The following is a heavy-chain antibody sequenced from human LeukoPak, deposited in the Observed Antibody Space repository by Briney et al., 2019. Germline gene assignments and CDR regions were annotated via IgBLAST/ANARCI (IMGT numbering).Heavy chain of an antibody. V-gene: IGHV3-48*01. CDR3: AGDSRQQPLDY. CDR2: ISSSSSTI. J-gene: IGHJ4*02. CDR1: GFTFSSYS. D-gene: IGHD6-13*01. Sequence: GGSLRLSCAASGFTFSSYSMNWVRQAPGKGLEWVSYISSSSSTIYYADSVKGRFTISRDNAKNSLYLQMNSLRAEDTAVYYCAGDSRQQPLDYWGQGTLVTVSS.